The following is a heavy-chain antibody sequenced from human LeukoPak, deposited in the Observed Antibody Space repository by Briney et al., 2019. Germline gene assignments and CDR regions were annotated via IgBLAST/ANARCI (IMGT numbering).Heavy chain of an antibody. CDR1: GGSISTSSYY. V-gene: IGHV4-39*01. J-gene: IGHJ5*02. CDR2: IYYSGST. CDR3: AKLTGYSLNWFDP. D-gene: IGHD6-13*01. Sequence: SETLSLTCTVSGGSISTSSYYWGWIRQPPGKGLEWIGSIYYSGSTYYNPPLKSRVTISVDTSKNQFSLKLSSVTAADTAVYYCAKLTGYSLNWFDPWGQGTLVTVSS.